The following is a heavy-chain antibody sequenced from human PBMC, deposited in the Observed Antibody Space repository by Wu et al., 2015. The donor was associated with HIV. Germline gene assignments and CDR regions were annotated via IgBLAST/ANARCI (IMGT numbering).Heavy chain of an antibody. J-gene: IGHJ4*02. D-gene: IGHD3-10*01. CDR2: INPSGGST. CDR1: GYIFTSYY. V-gene: IGHV1-46*03. CDR3: ARRPLLLVRSIFFXY. Sequence: QVQLVQSGAEVKKPGASVKVSCEASGYIFTSYYMHWVRQAPGQGLEWMGRINPSGGSTSYAQKFQGRVTMTRDTSTSTVYMELNSLRSEDTAVYYCARRPLLLVRSIFFXYVGPGNPGPPSP.